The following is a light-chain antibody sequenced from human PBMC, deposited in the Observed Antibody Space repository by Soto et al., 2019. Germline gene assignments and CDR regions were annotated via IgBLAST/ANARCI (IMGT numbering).Light chain of an antibody. Sequence: QSVLTQSPSASASLGASVKLTCTLSSGYSTYGIAWHQQQPEKGPRFLMKLNSDGSHNKGDGIPDRFSGSSSGAERYLTDSSLQLDDEADYCCQTWGTGIRVFGGGTNLTVL. J-gene: IGLJ3*02. V-gene: IGLV4-69*01. CDR3: QTWGTGIRV. CDR1: SGYSTYG. CDR2: LNSDGSH.